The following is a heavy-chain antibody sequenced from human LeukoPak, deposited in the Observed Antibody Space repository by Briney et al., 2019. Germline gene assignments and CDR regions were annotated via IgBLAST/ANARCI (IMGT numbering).Heavy chain of an antibody. CDR3: ARAVAVTADFDF. D-gene: IGHD6-19*01. J-gene: IGHJ4*02. Sequence: SETLSLTCTASGGSISSYYWSWIRQPAGKALEWIGRISSSGNTHYNPSLKSRVTMSVDTSKNQFSLRLSSVTAADTAIYYCARAVAVTADFDFWGQGTLVTVSS. CDR2: ISSSGNT. CDR1: GGSISSYY. V-gene: IGHV4-4*07.